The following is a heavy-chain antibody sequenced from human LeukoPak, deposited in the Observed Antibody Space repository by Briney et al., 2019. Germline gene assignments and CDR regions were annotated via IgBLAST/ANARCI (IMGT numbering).Heavy chain of an antibody. CDR2: FYYSWST. CDR1: CGSISSGCYY. J-gene: IGHJ4*02. D-gene: IGHD2-15*01. CDR3: ASLCSGGSCYEENFDY. V-gene: IGHV4-31*03. Sequence: PSQTLSLICTVACGSISSGCYYWSWIRQHPGTGLGWVGYFYYSWSTYYNPSLKSRVTISVDTSKNHFSLKLSSVTAADTAVYYCASLCSGGSCYEENFDYWGQGTLVTVSS.